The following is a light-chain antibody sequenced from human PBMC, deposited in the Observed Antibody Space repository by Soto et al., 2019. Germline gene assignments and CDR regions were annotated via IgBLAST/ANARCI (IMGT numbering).Light chain of an antibody. CDR3: KKYGIAPFT. CDR1: QTVTPSQ. Sequence: EVLLTQSQGTLSFSPGEKATLSCRASQTVTPSQLTWFQQKRGQAPRLLIYAASIRAAGIPDRFSGSGSGKDLTLTISRLEPEGFAVYYCKKYGIAPFTFGGGTKVGIQ. V-gene: IGKV3-20*01. CDR2: AAS. J-gene: IGKJ4*01.